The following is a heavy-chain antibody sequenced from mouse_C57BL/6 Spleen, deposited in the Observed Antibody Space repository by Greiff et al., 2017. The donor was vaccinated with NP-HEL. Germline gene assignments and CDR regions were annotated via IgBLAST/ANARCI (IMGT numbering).Heavy chain of an antibody. D-gene: IGHD1-1*01. Sequence: EVKLQESGPELVKPGASVKIPCKASGYTFTDYNMDWVKQSHGKSLEWIGDINPNNGGTIYNQKFKGKATLTVDKSSSPAYMELRSLTSEDTAVYYCARRGGYYYGSSYDWYFDVWGTGTTVTVSS. V-gene: IGHV1-18*01. CDR2: INPNNGGT. CDR3: ARRGGYYYGSSYDWYFDV. J-gene: IGHJ1*03. CDR1: GYTFTDYN.